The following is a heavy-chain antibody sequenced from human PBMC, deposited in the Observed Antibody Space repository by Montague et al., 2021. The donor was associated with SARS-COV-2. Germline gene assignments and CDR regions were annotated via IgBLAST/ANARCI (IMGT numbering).Heavy chain of an antibody. CDR1: GGSISSSSYY. CDR2: IYYTGST. D-gene: IGHD4-17*01. Sequence: SESLSLTCTVSGGSISSSSYYWGWIRQPPGKGLEWLGYIYYTGSTKYSPSLKSRVTISMDTSRDQLSLRLKSVTAADTAVYYCARDNYGDWGYYGLDVWGQGTTVIVSS. V-gene: IGHV4-61*01. J-gene: IGHJ6*02. CDR3: ARDNYGDWGYYGLDV.